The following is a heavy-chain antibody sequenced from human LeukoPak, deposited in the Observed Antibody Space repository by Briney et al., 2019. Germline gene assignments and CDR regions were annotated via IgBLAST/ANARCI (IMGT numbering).Heavy chain of an antibody. D-gene: IGHD3-3*01. CDR3: ARGQLRFLEWLSFNWFDP. V-gene: IGHV4-4*07. CDR2: IYTSGST. J-gene: IGHJ5*02. Sequence: PSETLSLTCTVSGGSISSYYWSWIRQPAGKGLEWIGRIYTSGSTNYNPSLKSRVTISVDTSKNQFSLKLSSVTAADTAVYYCARGQLRFLEWLSFNWFDPWGQGTLVTVSS. CDR1: GGSISSYY.